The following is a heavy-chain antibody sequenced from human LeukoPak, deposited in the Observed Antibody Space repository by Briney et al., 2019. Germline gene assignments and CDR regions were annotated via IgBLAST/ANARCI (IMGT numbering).Heavy chain of an antibody. CDR1: GFTFSSSA. Sequence: GGSLRLSCAASGFTFSSSAMSWVRQAPGKGLEWVSAIGGPGGATYYADSVKGRFTISRDNSKNTLYVQMNSLRAEDTAVYYCAKSHLYSSSPNYFDYWGQGTLVTVSA. CDR3: AKSHLYSSSPNYFDY. V-gene: IGHV3-23*01. J-gene: IGHJ4*02. D-gene: IGHD6-13*01. CDR2: IGGPGGAT.